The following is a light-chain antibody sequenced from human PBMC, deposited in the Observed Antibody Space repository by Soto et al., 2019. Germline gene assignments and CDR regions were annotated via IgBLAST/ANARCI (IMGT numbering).Light chain of an antibody. CDR2: EDN. CDR1: SGSIASNY. J-gene: IGLJ3*02. CDR3: QSYDSSNQV. V-gene: IGLV6-57*03. Sequence: NFMLTQPHSVSESPGKTVTISCTRSSGSIASNYVQWYQHRPGSAPNTVIDEDNQRPYGVPDRFSGSIDSSSNSASLTISGLKTEDEADYFCQSYDSSNQVFGGGTTVTVL.